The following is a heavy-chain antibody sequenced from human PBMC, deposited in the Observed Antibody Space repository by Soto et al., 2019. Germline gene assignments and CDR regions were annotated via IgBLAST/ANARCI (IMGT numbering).Heavy chain of an antibody. D-gene: IGHD5-18*01. V-gene: IGHV3-30*18. Sequence: VGSLRLSCASSVFTFSSYGMHWVRHSPGKWLEWVAVISYDGSNKYYADSVKGRFTISRDNSKNTLYLQMNSLRAEDTAVYYCAKDTAMVRTYYGIEVLVQGTMVNVS. CDR2: ISYDGSNK. CDR1: VFTFSSYG. J-gene: IGHJ6*01. CDR3: AKDTAMVRTYYGIEV.